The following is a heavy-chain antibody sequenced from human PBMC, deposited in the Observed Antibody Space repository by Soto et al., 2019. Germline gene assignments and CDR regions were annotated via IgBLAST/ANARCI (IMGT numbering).Heavy chain of an antibody. CDR3: ARGVRYGYTNY. V-gene: IGHV4-34*01. D-gene: IGHD5-18*01. Sequence: QVQLQQWGAGLLKPSETLSLTCAVYGGSFSGYYWSWIRQPPGKGLEWIGEINHSGSTNYNPSLKSXATXSXATSKNQFSLKLSSVTAADTAVYYCARGVRYGYTNYWGQGTLVTVSS. J-gene: IGHJ4*02. CDR2: INHSGST. CDR1: GGSFSGYY.